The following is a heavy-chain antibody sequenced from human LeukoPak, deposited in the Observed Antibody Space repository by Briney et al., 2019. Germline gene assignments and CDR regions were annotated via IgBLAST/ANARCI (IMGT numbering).Heavy chain of an antibody. CDR1: GYSFTSYW. CDR2: IDPSDSYT. J-gene: IGHJ6*04. Sequence: GESLKISCKGSGYSFTSYWISWVRQMPGKGLEWMGRIDPSDSYTNYSPSFQGHVTISADKSIGTAYLQWSSLKASDTAMYYCALGYSLMVMDVWGKGTTVTVSS. CDR3: ALGYSLMVMDV. D-gene: IGHD5-18*01. V-gene: IGHV5-10-1*01.